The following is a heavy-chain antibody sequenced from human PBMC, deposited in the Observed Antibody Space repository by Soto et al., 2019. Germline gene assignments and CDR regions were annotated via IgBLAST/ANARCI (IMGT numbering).Heavy chain of an antibody. CDR2: ISAYNRNT. CDR1: GYTFTSYG. D-gene: IGHD6-13*01. J-gene: IGHJ5*01. Sequence: QVQLVQSGAEVKKPGASVKVSCKASGYTFTSYGLSWVRQAPGQGLEWMGWISAYNRNTNYAQKLQGRVTMTTDTSPSTADRALRSLRSADTAVYYCARVIAAAADFASWGQGTLVTVSS. V-gene: IGHV1-18*01. CDR3: ARVIAAAADFAS.